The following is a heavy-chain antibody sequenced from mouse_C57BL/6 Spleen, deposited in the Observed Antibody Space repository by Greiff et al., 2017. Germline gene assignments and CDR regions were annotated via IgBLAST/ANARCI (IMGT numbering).Heavy chain of an antibody. CDR3: ARHYYGSSWGYYAMDY. Sequence: VKLMESGPGLVAPSQSLSITCTVSGFSLTSYAISWVRQPPGKGLEWLGVIWTGGGTNYNSALKSRLSISKDNSKSQVFLKMNSLQTDDTARYYCARHYYGSSWGYYAMDYWGQGTSVTVSS. J-gene: IGHJ4*01. CDR2: IWTGGGT. CDR1: GFSLTSYA. D-gene: IGHD1-1*01. V-gene: IGHV2-9-1*01.